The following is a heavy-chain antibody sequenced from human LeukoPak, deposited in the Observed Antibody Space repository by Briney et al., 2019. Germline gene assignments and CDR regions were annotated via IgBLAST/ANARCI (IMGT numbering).Heavy chain of an antibody. CDR2: ISGSGGST. CDR3: AKDQTYYYFYYMDV. J-gene: IGHJ6*03. Sequence: GRSLRLSCAAPGFTSSSYAMSWVRQAPGKGLEWVSGISGSGGSTYYTDSVKGRFTISRDNSKNTLYLQMNSLRAEDTAVYYCAKDQTYYYFYYMDVWGKGTTVTVSS. V-gene: IGHV3-23*01. CDR1: GFTSSSYA.